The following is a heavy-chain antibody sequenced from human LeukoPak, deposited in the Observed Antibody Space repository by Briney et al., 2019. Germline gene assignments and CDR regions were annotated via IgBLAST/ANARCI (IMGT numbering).Heavy chain of an antibody. D-gene: IGHD3-16*02. CDR2: IYVTGST. V-gene: IGHV4-59*08. CDR1: GGSIGSYY. CDR3: ARHIGGGIEDMDV. J-gene: IGHJ6*03. Sequence: SETLSLTCTVSGGSIGSYYWSWIRQSPGKGLEWIGYIYVTGSTRYNPYLQSRVTISVDTSRNQFFLKMSSVTAADTAVYYCARHIGGGIEDMDVWGKGTKVTVSS.